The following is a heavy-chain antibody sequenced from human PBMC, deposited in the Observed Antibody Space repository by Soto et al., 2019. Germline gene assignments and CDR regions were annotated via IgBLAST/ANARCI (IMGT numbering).Heavy chain of an antibody. V-gene: IGHV1-2*02. CDR2: INPNSGGT. J-gene: IGHJ4*02. Sequence: ASVKVSCKASGYTCTGYYMHWVRQAPGQGLEWMGWINPNSGGTNYAQKFQGRVTMTRETSISTAYMELSRLRSDDTAVYYCACHYSRGRYGYDYWGQGTLFTVSS. D-gene: IGHD6-19*01. CDR3: ACHYSRGRYGYDY. CDR1: GYTCTGYY.